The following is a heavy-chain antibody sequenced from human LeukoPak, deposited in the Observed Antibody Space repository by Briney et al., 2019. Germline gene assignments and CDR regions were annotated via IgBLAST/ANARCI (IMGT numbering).Heavy chain of an antibody. D-gene: IGHD3-9*01. J-gene: IGHJ5*02. CDR1: GGSISSDY. CDR2: IYYSGST. CDR3: ARGGNILTGYYTDLFDP. Sequence: PSETLSLTCTVSGGSISSDYWSWIRQPPGKGLEWIGYIYYSGSTNYNPSLKSRVTISVDTSKNQFSLKLSSVTAADTAVYYSARGGNILTGYYTDLFDPWGQGTLVTVSS. V-gene: IGHV4-59*01.